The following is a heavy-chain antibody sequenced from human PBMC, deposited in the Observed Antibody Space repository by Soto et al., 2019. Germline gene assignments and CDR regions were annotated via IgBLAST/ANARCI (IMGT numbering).Heavy chain of an antibody. D-gene: IGHD2-21*02. J-gene: IGHJ3*02. Sequence: QVQLVESGGGVVQPGRSLRLSCAASGFTFSSYGMHWVRQAPGKGLEWVAVIWYDGSNKYYADSVKGRFTISRDNSKNTLYLQMNSLRAEDTAVYYCARDRVDCGGDCYSLPLDAFDIWGQGTMVTVSS. CDR3: ARDRVDCGGDCYSLPLDAFDI. CDR1: GFTFSSYG. CDR2: IWYDGSNK. V-gene: IGHV3-33*01.